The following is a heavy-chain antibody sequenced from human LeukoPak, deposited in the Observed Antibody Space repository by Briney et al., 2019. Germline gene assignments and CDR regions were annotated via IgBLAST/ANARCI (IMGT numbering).Heavy chain of an antibody. D-gene: IGHD3-3*01. CDR1: GYSISSGYY. J-gene: IGHJ5*02. Sequence: SETLSLTCIVSGYSISSGYYWGWIRQPPGKGLEWIGTISHSGTTYYNPSLKSRVTISVDRSKNQFSLKLSSVTAADTAVYYCARVSTDEWSNWFYPWGQGTLVTVSS. CDR2: ISHSGTT. V-gene: IGHV4-38-2*02. CDR3: ARVSTDEWSNWFYP.